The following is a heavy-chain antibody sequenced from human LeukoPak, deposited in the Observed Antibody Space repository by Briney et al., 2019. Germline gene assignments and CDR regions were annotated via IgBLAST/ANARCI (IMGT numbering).Heavy chain of an antibody. CDR2: ISSRGTTI. V-gene: IGHV3-11*04. J-gene: IGHJ4*02. CDR3: ARGGYGDSYYFDY. Sequence: GGSLRLSCAASGFTFSDYYMSWIRQAPGKGLEWVSYISSRGTTIYYADSVKGRFTISRDNAKNSLYLQVNSLRAEDTAVYYCARGGYGDSYYFDYWGQGTLVTVSS. CDR1: GFTFSDYY. D-gene: IGHD4-17*01.